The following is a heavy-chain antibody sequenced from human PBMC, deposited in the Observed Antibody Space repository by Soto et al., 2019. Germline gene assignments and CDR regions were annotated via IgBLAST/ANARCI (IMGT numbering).Heavy chain of an antibody. J-gene: IGHJ4*02. D-gene: IGHD6-19*01. CDR3: AKGGDLKQWLEHCDY. CDR1: GFTFSIYA. V-gene: IGHV3-23*01. Sequence: EVQLLESGGGLVQPGGSLRLSCAASGFTFSIYAMTWVRQATGKGLEWVSAIRGDDGRTFYADSVKGRFTISRDNSKDTLYLQMNSLRAEDTAVYYCAKGGDLKQWLEHCDYWGQGTLVTVSS. CDR2: IRGDDGRT.